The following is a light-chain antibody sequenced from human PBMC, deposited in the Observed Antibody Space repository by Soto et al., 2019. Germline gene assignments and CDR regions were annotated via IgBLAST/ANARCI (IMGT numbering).Light chain of an antibody. J-gene: IGKJ4*02. CDR1: STVDSIY. Sequence: ETVLTQSPGTLSLSPGERASLSCRASSTVDSIYLAWYQQKRDQSHRLLIYGSTNSATVIPERLSGSGSATVVTLVISRLEPDDLAVYCCQHYGCSLTFGGGTKVEIK. V-gene: IGKV3-20*01. CDR2: GST. CDR3: QHYGCSLT.